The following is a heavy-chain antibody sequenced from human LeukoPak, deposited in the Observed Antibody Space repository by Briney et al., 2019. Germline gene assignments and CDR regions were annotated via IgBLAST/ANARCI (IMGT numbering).Heavy chain of an antibody. CDR3: AKDIVIVPEAPWYFDY. V-gene: IGHV1-2*04. CDR2: INPNSGGT. D-gene: IGHD2-2*01. Sequence: ASVKVSCKASGYTFTGYYMHWVRQAPGQGLEWMGWINPNSGGTNYAQKFQSWVTMTRDTSISTAYMELSRLRSDDTAVYYCAKDIVIVPEAPWYFDYWGQGTLVTVSS. CDR1: GYTFTGYY. J-gene: IGHJ4*02.